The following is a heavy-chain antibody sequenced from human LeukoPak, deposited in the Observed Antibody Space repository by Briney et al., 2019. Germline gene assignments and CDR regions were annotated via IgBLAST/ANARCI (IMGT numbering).Heavy chain of an antibody. D-gene: IGHD1-1*01. CDR3: AREVQQLGLDY. CDR2: INTDGSST. Sequence: GGSLRLSCAASGFTFSSYWMHWVRQAPGKGLVWVSRINTDGSSTSYADSVKGRFTISRDNAKNTLYLQMNSLRAEDTAVYYCAREVQQLGLDYWGQGTLVTVSS. V-gene: IGHV3-74*01. J-gene: IGHJ4*02. CDR1: GFTFSSYW.